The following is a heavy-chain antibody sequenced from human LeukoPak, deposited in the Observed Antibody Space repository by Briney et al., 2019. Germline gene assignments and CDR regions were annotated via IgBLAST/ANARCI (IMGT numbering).Heavy chain of an antibody. CDR3: ARGWGSSWVYYHYYMDV. V-gene: IGHV1-8*01. D-gene: IGHD6-13*01. Sequence: ASVKVSCKASGYTFTSYDINWVRQATGQGLEWMGWMNPNSGNTGYAQKFQGRVTMTRNTSISTAYMELSSLRSEDTAVYYCARGWGSSWVYYHYYMDVWGKGTTVTVSS. CDR2: MNPNSGNT. CDR1: GYTFTSYD. J-gene: IGHJ6*03.